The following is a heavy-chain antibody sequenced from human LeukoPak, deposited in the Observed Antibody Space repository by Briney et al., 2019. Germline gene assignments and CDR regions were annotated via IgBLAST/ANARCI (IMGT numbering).Heavy chain of an antibody. D-gene: IGHD6-13*01. CDR2: INHSGST. V-gene: IGHV4-34*01. J-gene: IGHJ4*02. Sequence: PSETLSLTCAVYGGSFSGYYWSWIRQPPGKGLEWIGEINHSGSTNYNPSLKSRVTISVDTSKNQFSPKLSSVTAADTAVYYCARTGAYSSSWEYDYWGQGTLVTVSS. CDR1: GGSFSGYY. CDR3: ARTGAYSSSWEYDY.